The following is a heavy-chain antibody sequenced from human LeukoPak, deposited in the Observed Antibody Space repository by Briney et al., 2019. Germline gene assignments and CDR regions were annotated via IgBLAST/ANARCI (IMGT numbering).Heavy chain of an antibody. Sequence: GGSLRLSCAASGFTFDDYAMHWVRQAPGKGLEWVSLISWDGGSTYYADSVKGRFTISRDNAKNSLYLQMNSLRAEDTAVYYCARAQYYYDSGVEYYFDYWGQGTLVTVSS. CDR1: GFTFDDYA. J-gene: IGHJ4*02. CDR2: ISWDGGST. D-gene: IGHD3-10*01. V-gene: IGHV3-43D*03. CDR3: ARAQYYYDSGVEYYFDY.